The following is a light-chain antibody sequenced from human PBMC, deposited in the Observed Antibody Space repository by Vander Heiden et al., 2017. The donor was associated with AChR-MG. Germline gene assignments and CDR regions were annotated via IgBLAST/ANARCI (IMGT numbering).Light chain of an antibody. Sequence: EIVLTQSPGTLSLSPGERATLSCRASQSVASSNLDWYQKKPGQAPRLLIYDASSRATGIPDRFSGSGSGTDFTLIISRLEPEDFAVYYCQQYGSSPLTSGQGTKVEIK. J-gene: IGKJ1*01. CDR3: QQYGSSPLT. V-gene: IGKV3-20*01. CDR1: QSVASSN. CDR2: DAS.